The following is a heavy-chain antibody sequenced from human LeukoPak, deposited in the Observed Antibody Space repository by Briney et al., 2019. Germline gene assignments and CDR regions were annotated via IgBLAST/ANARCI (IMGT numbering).Heavy chain of an antibody. CDR2: VYSSGST. J-gene: IGHJ4*02. CDR3: ARRMSHLYNFEY. V-gene: IGHV4-59*08. Sequence: KPSETLSLTCTVSGASISSYYWNWIRQPPGKGLEWIGYVYSSGSTNYNPSLKSRVTISVDTSMNQFSLKLNSVTAADTAVYYCARRMSHLYNFEYWGQGTLVTVSS. D-gene: IGHD5-24*01. CDR1: GASISSYY.